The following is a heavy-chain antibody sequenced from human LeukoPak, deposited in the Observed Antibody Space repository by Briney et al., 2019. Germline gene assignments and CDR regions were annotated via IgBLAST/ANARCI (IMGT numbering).Heavy chain of an antibody. CDR1: GGSFSGYY. V-gene: IGHV4-34*01. CDR3: ARSPNWNDFGY. CDR2: INHSGST. Sequence: SETLSLTCAVYGGSFSGYYWTWIRQPPGKGLEWIGEINHSGSTNYNPSLKSRVTISVDTSKNQFSLKLSSVTAADTAVYYCARSPNWNDFGYWGQGTLVTVST. D-gene: IGHD1-20*01. J-gene: IGHJ4*02.